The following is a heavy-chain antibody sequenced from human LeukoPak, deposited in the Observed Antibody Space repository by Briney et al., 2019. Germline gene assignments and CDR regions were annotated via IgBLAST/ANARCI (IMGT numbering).Heavy chain of an antibody. D-gene: IGHD4-17*01. J-gene: IGHJ4*02. V-gene: IGHV1-18*01. CDR2: ISAYNGNT. Sequence: ASVKVSCKASGYTFTSYGISWVRQAPGQGLEWMGWISAYNGNTNYAQKLQGRVTMTTDTSTSTAYMELRSLRSDDTAVYYCARGQTVTTWGDEFDYWGQGTLVTASS. CDR1: GYTFTSYG. CDR3: ARGQTVTTWGDEFDY.